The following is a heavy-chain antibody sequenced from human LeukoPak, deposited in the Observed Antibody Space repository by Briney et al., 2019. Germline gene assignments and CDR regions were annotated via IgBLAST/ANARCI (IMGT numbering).Heavy chain of an antibody. D-gene: IGHD5-18*01. Sequence: LRLSCAASGFTFSDYYWSWIRQHPGKGLEWIGYIYYSGSTYYNPSLKSRVTISVDTSKNQFSLKLSSVTAADTAVYYCARDRGYSYGFYDYWGQGTLVTVSS. CDR2: IYYSGST. CDR3: ARDRGYSYGFYDY. CDR1: GFTFSDYY. V-gene: IGHV4-31*02. J-gene: IGHJ4*02.